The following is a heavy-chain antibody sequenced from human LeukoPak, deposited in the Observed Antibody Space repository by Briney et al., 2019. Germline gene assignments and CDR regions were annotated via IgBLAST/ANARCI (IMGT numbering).Heavy chain of an antibody. J-gene: IGHJ3*02. CDR2: IIPIFGTA. CDR1: GGTFSSYA. Sequence: SVKVSCKASGGTFSSYAISWVRQAPGQGPEWMGGIIPIFGTANYAQKFQGRVTITTDESTSTAYMELSSLRSEDTAVYYCARSTYYYDSSGSVDAFDIWGQGTMVTVSS. D-gene: IGHD3-22*01. V-gene: IGHV1-69*05. CDR3: ARSTYYYDSSGSVDAFDI.